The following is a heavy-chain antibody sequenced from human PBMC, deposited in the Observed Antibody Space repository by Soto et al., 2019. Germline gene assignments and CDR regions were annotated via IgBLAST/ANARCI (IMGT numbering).Heavy chain of an antibody. V-gene: IGHV4-39*01. Sequence: SETLSLTCTVSGGSISSSSYYWGWIRQPPGKGLEWIGRIYYSGSTYYNPSLKSRVTISVDTSKNQFSLKLSSVTAADTAVYYCARRGYYYDSSGYPSVWYWGQGTLVTVSS. J-gene: IGHJ4*02. CDR2: IYYSGST. CDR3: ARRGYYYDSSGYPSVWY. CDR1: GGSISSSSYY. D-gene: IGHD3-22*01.